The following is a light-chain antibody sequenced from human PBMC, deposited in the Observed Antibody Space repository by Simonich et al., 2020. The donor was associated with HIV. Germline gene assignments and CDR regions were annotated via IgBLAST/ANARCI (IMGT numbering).Light chain of an antibody. CDR1: TGAVTSGFY. J-gene: IGLJ3*02. V-gene: IGLV7-43*01. CDR2: STN. CDR3: LLYYGDSWV. Sequence: QTVVTQEPSLTVSPGGTVTLTCASNTGAVTSGFYPNWFQQKPGQAPRALIYSTNNKHPWTPARVSGSLLGGKAALTLSGVQPEDEADYYCLLYYGDSWVFGGGTKLTVL.